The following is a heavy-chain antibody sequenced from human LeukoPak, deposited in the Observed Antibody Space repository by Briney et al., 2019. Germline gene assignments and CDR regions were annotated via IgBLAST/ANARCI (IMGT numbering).Heavy chain of an antibody. V-gene: IGHV3-23*01. D-gene: IGHD2-21*01. J-gene: IGHJ4*02. CDR1: GFTFSSYA. CDR3: TKDLAFCGGDCYSGADN. CDR2: ISGRGDIT. Sequence: TGGSLRLSCAPSGFTFSSYAMNWVRQAPGKGLEWASAISGRGDITYYTDSVKGRFTISRDTSRSTLYLQMSSLRAEDTAVYYCTKDLAFCGGDCYSGADNWGQGALVTVSS.